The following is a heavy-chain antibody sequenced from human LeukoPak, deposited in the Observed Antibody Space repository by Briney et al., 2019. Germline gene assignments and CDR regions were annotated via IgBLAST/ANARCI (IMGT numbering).Heavy chain of an antibody. CDR3: TTGTGTTDY. CDR1: GFTFSKAW. D-gene: IGHD1-1*01. J-gene: IGHJ4*02. Sequence: GESLRLSCAASGFTFSKAWMTWVRQAPRKGLQWVGRTRSKSDGGTADYAAPVKGRFTISRDDLKNTLYLQMNSLKTEDTAVYYCTTGTGTTDYWGQGTLVTVSS. CDR2: TRSKSDGGTA. V-gene: IGHV3-15*01.